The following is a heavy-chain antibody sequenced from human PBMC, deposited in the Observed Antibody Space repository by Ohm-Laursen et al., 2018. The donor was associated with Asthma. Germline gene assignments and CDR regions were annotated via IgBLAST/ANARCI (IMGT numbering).Heavy chain of an antibody. Sequence: SLRLSCTASGFTFSSYSMNWVRQAPGKGLEWVSYISSSSSTIYYADSVKGRFTISRDNAKSTLYLLLNRLRVEDTAVYYCARAQEASGLYNSYFDYWGQGTLVTVSS. J-gene: IGHJ4*02. CDR2: ISSSSSTI. V-gene: IGHV3-48*01. D-gene: IGHD3-3*01. CDR3: ARAQEASGLYNSYFDY. CDR1: GFTFSSYS.